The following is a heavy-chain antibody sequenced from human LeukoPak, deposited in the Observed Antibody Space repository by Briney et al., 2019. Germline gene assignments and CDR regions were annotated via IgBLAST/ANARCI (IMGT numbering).Heavy chain of an antibody. CDR3: ARLSARSWSHYYYGMDV. Sequence: SVTLSFNGTGSGFSSSGYYWSWMRQRPGKELEWIGIIYYSWSTNYNPSLKSRVTISVDTSKNQFSLKLSSVTAADTAVYYWARLSARSWSHYYYGMDVWGQGTTVTVSS. V-gene: IGHV4-59*08. J-gene: IGHJ6*02. D-gene: IGHD6-13*01. CDR1: GFSSSGYY. CDR2: IYYSWST.